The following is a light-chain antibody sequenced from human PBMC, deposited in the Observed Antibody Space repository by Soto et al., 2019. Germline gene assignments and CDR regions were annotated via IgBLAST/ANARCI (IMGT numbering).Light chain of an antibody. CDR1: SSNIGAGYD. CDR2: GNS. V-gene: IGLV1-40*01. J-gene: IGLJ2*01. Sequence: QSVLTQPPSVSGAPGQRVTISCTGSSSNIGAGYDVHWYQQLPGTAPKLLIYGNSNRPSGVPDRFSGSKSGTSASLAITGLQAEDEADYYRQSYDSSLSYVVFDGGTKLTVL. CDR3: QSYDSSLSYVV.